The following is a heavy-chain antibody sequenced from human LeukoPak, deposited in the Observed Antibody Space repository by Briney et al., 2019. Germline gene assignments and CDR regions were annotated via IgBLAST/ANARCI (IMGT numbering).Heavy chain of an antibody. V-gene: IGHV4-59*01. Sequence: SETLSLTCTVSGGSISSYYWSWIRQPPGKGLEWIGYIYYSGSTNYNPSLKSRVTISVDTSKNQFSLKLSSVTAADTAVYYCARGLWAHDAFDIWGQGTMVTVSS. J-gene: IGHJ3*02. CDR3: ARGLWAHDAFDI. D-gene: IGHD1-26*01. CDR1: GGSISSYY. CDR2: IYYSGST.